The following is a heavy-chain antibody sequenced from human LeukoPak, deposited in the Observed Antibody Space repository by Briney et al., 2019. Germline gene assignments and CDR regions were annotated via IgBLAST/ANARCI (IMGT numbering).Heavy chain of an antibody. CDR2: IRSKAYGGTT. CDR1: GFTFGDYA. J-gene: IGHJ4*02. D-gene: IGHD6-13*01. V-gene: IGHV3-49*04. CDR3: TRILGSSWPYDY. Sequence: GGSLRLSCRASGFTFGDYAMSWVRQAPGKGLEWVGFIRSKAYGGTTEYAASVKGRFTISRGDSKSIVYLQMDSLKTEDTAMYYCTRILGSSWPYDYWGQGTLVTVSS.